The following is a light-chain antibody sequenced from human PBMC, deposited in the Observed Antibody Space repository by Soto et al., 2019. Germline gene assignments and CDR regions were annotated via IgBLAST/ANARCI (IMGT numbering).Light chain of an antibody. CDR3: QATNTFPPT. CDR1: EGVSTW. Sequence: DVQMTQSPTSVSASVGDRVNITCRASEGVSTWLAWYKQKPGKDHEILIYAEYSLQSGVKSRFSGSGSGTDFTLTIRSMQPEDFATYYCQATNTFPPTFG. J-gene: IGKJ1*01. V-gene: IGKV1-12*01. CDR2: AEY.